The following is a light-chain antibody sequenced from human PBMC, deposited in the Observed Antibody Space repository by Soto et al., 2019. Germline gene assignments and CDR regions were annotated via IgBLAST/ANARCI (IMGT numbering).Light chain of an antibody. J-gene: IGKJ2*01. CDR2: GAS. CDR3: QKYGSSTYT. V-gene: IGKV3-20*01. CDR1: QSVSRSY. Sequence: ERVLTQSPGTVSLSPGERATLSCRASQSVSRSYLAWYQLKPGQAPRLLIYGASIRATGIPDRFSGSGSGTDFTRTISRLEPEDFAVYYCQKYGSSTYTFGQGTKWEIK.